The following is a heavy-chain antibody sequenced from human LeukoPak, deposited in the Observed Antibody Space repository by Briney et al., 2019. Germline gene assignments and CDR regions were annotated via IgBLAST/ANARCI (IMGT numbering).Heavy chain of an antibody. J-gene: IGHJ6*03. CDR3: ARGPMVRGVIIAPNGDYYYYMDV. CDR1: GGSISSGSYY. V-gene: IGHV4-61*02. D-gene: IGHD3-10*01. CDR2: IYTSGST. Sequence: SETLSLTCTVSGGSISSGSYYWSWIRQPAGKGLEWIGRIYTSGSTNYNPSLKSRVTISVDTSKNQFSLKLSSVTAADTAVYYCARGPMVRGVIIAPNGDYYYYMDVWGKGTTVTISS.